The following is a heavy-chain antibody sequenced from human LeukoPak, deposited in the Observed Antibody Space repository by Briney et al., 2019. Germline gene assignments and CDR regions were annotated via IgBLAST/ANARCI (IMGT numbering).Heavy chain of an antibody. CDR3: ARGETRNDY. D-gene: IGHD3-16*01. J-gene: IGHJ4*02. V-gene: IGHV1-46*01. CDR1: GYTFTSYY. CDR2: INPSGAGT. Sequence: ASVKVSCKASGYTFTSYYIHWVRQAPGQGLEWMGRINPSGAGTHYAQKSQGRVTVTRDTSTSTAYLELRSLRSDDTAVYYCARGETRNDYWGQGTLVTVSS.